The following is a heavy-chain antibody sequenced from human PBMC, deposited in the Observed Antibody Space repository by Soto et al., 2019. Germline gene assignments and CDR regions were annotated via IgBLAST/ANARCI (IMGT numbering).Heavy chain of an antibody. J-gene: IGHJ4*02. V-gene: IGHV3-23*01. Sequence: GGSLRLSCAASGFTFSSYAMSWVRQAPGKGLERVSAISGSGGSTYYADSVKGRFTISRDNSKNMLYLQMNGLRAEDTAVYYCAKDGSGWHLKPLSPLDYWGQGTLVTVSS. D-gene: IGHD6-19*01. CDR2: ISGSGGST. CDR3: AKDGSGWHLKPLSPLDY. CDR1: GFTFSSYA.